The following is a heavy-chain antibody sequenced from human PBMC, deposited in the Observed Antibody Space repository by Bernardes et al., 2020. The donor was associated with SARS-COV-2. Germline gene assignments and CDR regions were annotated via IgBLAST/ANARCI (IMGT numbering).Heavy chain of an antibody. CDR2: ITEDGSEK. CDR3: ARGAGDTMIVVIIQNWYFDL. J-gene: IGHJ2*01. CDR1: GFTFSSYW. V-gene: IGHV3-7*03. D-gene: IGHD3-22*01. Sequence: GSLSLSCAASGFTFSSYWMSWVRQAPGQGLEWVANITEDGSEKSYVDSVKGRFTISRDNAKNSLYLQMSSLRAEDTAMYYCARGAGDTMIVVIIQNWYFDLWGRGTLVTVSS.